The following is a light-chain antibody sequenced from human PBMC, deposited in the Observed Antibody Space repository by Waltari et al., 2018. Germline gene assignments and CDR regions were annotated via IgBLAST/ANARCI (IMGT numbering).Light chain of an antibody. CDR2: HDT. V-gene: IGLV3-1*01. J-gene: IGLJ2*01. CDR1: KLGDKY. CDR3: QAWDSSTVV. Sequence: SYDLTQPPSVSVSPGQTASISCSGDKLGDKYASWYQQKPGQSPVLVSYHDTKRPSGIPERFSGSNSGNTATLTISGTQAMDEADYYCQAWDSSTVVFGGGTKLTVL.